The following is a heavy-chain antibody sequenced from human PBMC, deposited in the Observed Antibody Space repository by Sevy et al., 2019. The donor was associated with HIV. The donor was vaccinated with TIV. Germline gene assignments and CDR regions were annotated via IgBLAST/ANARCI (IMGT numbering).Heavy chain of an antibody. Sequence: SETLSLTCSVSGVSISSSSYDWGWIRQPPGKGLEWIGSIYYSGSTYYNPSLMSRVTVSVDTSKNQFSLNLRSVTAADTAVYYCARHGGIVDRVFDFWGRGTLLTVSS. D-gene: IGHD2-21*01. CDR1: GVSISSSSYD. CDR3: ARHGGIVDRVFDF. V-gene: IGHV4-39*01. CDR2: IYYSGST. J-gene: IGHJ4*02.